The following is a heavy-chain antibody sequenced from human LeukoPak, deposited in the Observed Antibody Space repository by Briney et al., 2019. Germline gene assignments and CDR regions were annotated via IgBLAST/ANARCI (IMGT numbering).Heavy chain of an antibody. J-gene: IGHJ6*02. V-gene: IGHV3-15*01. CDR3: ANNDIGTVTHQYYYYYGMDV. CDR2: IKRKTDGGTT. CDR1: GFTFSNAW. Sequence: GGSLRLSCGASGFTFSNAWMSWVRQAPGKGLEWVGLIKRKTDGGTTDYAAPVKGRFTISRDDSKNTLYLQMNSLKTEDTAVYYCANNDIGTVTHQYYYYYGMDVWGQGTTVTVSS. D-gene: IGHD4-17*01.